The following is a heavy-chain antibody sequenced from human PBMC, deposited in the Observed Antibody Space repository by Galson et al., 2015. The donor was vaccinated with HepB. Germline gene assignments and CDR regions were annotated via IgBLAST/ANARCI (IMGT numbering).Heavy chain of an antibody. J-gene: IGHJ4*02. CDR1: GASISSYY. CDR2: ISYSGSP. CDR3: ARVYDSSSADLDY. D-gene: IGHD6-6*01. Sequence: ETLSLTCTVSGASISSYYWNWIRQPPGKGLEWIGYISYSGSPNYNPSLKSRVTISINTSKNQFSLNLTSVTAADTAVYYCARVYDSSSADLDYWGQGTLVTVSS. V-gene: IGHV4-59*01.